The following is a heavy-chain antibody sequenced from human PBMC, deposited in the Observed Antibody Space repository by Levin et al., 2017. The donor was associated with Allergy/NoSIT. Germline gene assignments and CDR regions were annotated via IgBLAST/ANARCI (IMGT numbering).Heavy chain of an antibody. CDR3: ARQGGTVAGTTWFDP. CDR2: VFSSGRT. D-gene: IGHD6-19*01. Sequence: SSETLSLTCTVSGGSISSYYWSWIRQPPGKGLEWIGNVFSSGRTNYNLSLKSRVTISVDTSKKQFSLHLSSVTAADTAVYYCARQGGTVAGTTWFDPWGQGTLVTVSS. CDR1: GGSISSYY. V-gene: IGHV4-59*08. J-gene: IGHJ5*02.